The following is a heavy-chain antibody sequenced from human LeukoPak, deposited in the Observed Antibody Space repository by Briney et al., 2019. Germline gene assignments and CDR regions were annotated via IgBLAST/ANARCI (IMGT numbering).Heavy chain of an antibody. CDR1: GFTFSSYA. CDR3: AKGRYSYGYAGKDY. Sequence: GGSLRLSCAASGFTFSSYAMSWVHQAPGKGLEWVSAISGSGGSTYYAGSVKGRFTISRDNSKNTLYLQMNSLRAEDTAVYYCAKGRYSYGYAGKDYWGQGTLVTVSS. J-gene: IGHJ4*02. CDR2: ISGSGGST. D-gene: IGHD5-18*01. V-gene: IGHV3-23*01.